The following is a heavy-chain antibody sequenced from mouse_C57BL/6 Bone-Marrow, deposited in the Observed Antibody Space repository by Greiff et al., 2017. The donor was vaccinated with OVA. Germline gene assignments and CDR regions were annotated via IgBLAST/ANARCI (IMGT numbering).Heavy chain of an antibody. V-gene: IGHV3-6*01. Sequence: DVKLQESGPGLVKPSQSLSLTCSVTGYSITSGYYWNWIRQFPGNKLEWMGYISYDGSNNYNPSLKNRISITRDTSKNQFFLKLNSVTTEDTATYYCARRTTVWYFDVWGTGTTVTVSS. CDR3: ARRTTVWYFDV. J-gene: IGHJ1*03. CDR2: ISYDGSN. CDR1: GYSITSGYY. D-gene: IGHD1-1*01.